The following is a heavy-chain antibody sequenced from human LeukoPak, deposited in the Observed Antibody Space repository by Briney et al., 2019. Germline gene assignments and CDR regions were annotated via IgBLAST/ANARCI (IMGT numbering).Heavy chain of an antibody. D-gene: IGHD3-10*01. Sequence: SETLSLTCTVSGGSISSTNYYWGWIRQPPGKGLEWIGSIYYSGSTNYNPSLKSRVTISVDTSKNQFSLKLSSVTAADTAVYYCASRRLLWSGEFRYYMDVWGKGTTVTISS. CDR3: ASRRLLWSGEFRYYMDV. V-gene: IGHV4-39*07. J-gene: IGHJ6*03. CDR1: GGSISSTNYY. CDR2: IYYSGST.